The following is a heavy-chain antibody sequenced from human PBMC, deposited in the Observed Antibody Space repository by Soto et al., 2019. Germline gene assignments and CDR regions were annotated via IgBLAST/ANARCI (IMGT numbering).Heavy chain of an antibody. J-gene: IGHJ4*02. V-gene: IGHV1-46*01. CDR3: ARGLAVTYSPALF. Sequence: SVKVSCKASGYTFTSHYMHWVRQAPGQGLEWMGIINPGGGSTSYAQKVHGRVAMTRDTSTSTVYMELSSLRSEDKAVYYCARGLAVTYSPALFWGPGTLVTV. CDR1: GYTFTSHY. D-gene: IGHD2-2*01. CDR2: INPGGGST.